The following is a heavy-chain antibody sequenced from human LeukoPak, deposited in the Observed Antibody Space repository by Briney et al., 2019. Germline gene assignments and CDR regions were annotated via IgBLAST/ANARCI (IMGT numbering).Heavy chain of an antibody. CDR1: GYTFTSYG. D-gene: IGHD4-17*01. J-gene: IGHJ4*02. V-gene: IGHV1-18*04. Sequence: ASVKVSCKASGYTFTSYGISWVRQAPGQGLEWMGWISAYNGNTNYAQKLQGRVTMTTGTSTSTAYMELRSLRSDDTAVYYCARAAPYGDYAPVDYWGQGTLVTVSS. CDR2: ISAYNGNT. CDR3: ARAAPYGDYAPVDY.